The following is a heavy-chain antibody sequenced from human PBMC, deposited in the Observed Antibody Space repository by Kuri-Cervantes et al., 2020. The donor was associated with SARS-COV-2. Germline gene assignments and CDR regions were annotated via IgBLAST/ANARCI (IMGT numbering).Heavy chain of an antibody. CDR1: GFTFSRYA. J-gene: IGHJ4*02. CDR2: ISYDGSNK. D-gene: IGHD2-21*01. Sequence: GGSLRLSCAASGFTFSRYAMHWVRQAPGKGLEWVAVISYDGSNKDYTASGKGRFTIPRDNSQNTLHLQMKSLRDEDTAIYYCAKDRAGVHDFWGQGTLVTVSS. V-gene: IGHV3-30-3*01. CDR3: AKDRAGVHDF.